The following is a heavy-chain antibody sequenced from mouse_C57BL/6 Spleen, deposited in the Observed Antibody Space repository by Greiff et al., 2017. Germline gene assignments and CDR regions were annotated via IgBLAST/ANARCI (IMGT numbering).Heavy chain of an antibody. Sequence: EVQLQQSGAELVRPGASVKLSCTASGFNIKDYYMHWVKQRPEQGLEWIGRIDPEDGDTEYAPKFQGKATMTADTSSNTAYLQLSSLTSEDTAVYYCYYYGPYYAMDYWGQGTSVTVSS. CDR1: GFNIKDYY. D-gene: IGHD1-1*01. CDR2: IDPEDGDT. V-gene: IGHV14-1*01. J-gene: IGHJ4*01. CDR3: YYYGPYYAMDY.